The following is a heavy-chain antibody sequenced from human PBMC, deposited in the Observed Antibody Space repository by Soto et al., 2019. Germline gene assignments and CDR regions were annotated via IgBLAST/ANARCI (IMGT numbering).Heavy chain of an antibody. CDR3: AGVQVPAAAMVVWFAP. J-gene: IGHJ5*02. V-gene: IGHV1-3*01. D-gene: IGHD2-2*01. Sequence: QVPLVQSGAEVKKPGASVKVSCKASGYTFTTYSMHWVRQAPGQRLEWMGWINAGNGNTHYSQKFQGRVTITRDTSATTVYMELSGLRSEDTALYYCAGVQVPAAAMVVWFAPGGQGTLVTVSS. CDR1: GYTFTTYS. CDR2: INAGNGNT.